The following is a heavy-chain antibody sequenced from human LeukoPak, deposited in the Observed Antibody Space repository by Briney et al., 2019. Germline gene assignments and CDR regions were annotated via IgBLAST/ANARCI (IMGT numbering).Heavy chain of an antibody. D-gene: IGHD6-13*01. Sequence: SETLSLTCAVYGGSFSGYYWSWIRQPPGRGLEWIGEINHSGVTNYKPSPKSRVVISVDTSKNQFSLKLTSVTAADTALYYCARFITATPGSSLDYFDLWGQGTLVTVSS. CDR1: GGSFSGYY. CDR3: ARFITATPGSSLDYFDL. J-gene: IGHJ4*02. V-gene: IGHV4-34*01. CDR2: INHSGVT.